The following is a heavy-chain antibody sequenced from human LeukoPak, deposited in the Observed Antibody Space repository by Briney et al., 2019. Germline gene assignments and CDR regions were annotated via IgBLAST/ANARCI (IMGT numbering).Heavy chain of an antibody. CDR3: AKGGWRGDFFGY. CDR1: GFTFSNYA. CDR2: ITNSAGNT. V-gene: IGHV3-23*01. Sequence: GGSLRLSCVAAGFTFSNYAMSWVRQAPGKGVPGVSRITNSAGNTDYADSVKGRFTISRDNSKNTLYLQMNSLRAEDTTVYYCAKGGWRGDFFGYWGQGAPGSVS. D-gene: IGHD3-3*01. J-gene: IGHJ4*02.